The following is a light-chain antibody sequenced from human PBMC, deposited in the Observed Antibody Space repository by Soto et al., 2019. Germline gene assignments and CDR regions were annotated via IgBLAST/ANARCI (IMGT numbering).Light chain of an antibody. CDR3: QQCYSTPL. V-gene: IGKV1-39*01. CDR1: QSISSY. Sequence: DIQMTQSPSSLSASVGDRVTITCRASQSISSYLNWYQQKPGKAPKLLIYAASSLQSGVPSRFSGSGSGTDFTLTISSLQPEDFATYYCQQCYSTPLFGPGTKVDIK. CDR2: AAS. J-gene: IGKJ3*01.